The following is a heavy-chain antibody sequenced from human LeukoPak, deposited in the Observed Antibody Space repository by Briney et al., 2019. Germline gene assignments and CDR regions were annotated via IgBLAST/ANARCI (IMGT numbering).Heavy chain of an antibody. V-gene: IGHV3-74*03. Sequence: PGGFLRLSCAASGFTFSSDWMHWVRQAPGKGLVWVSRINGDGSTTAYADSVKGRFTISRDNAKNTLYLQMNSLRVEDTAVYYCARGAAPQGYWGQGTLVTVSS. J-gene: IGHJ4*02. CDR3: ARGAAPQGY. CDR1: GFTFSSDW. D-gene: IGHD2-15*01. CDR2: INGDGSTT.